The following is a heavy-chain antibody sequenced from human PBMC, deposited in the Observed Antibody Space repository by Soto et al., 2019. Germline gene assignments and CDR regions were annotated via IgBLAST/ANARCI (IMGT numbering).Heavy chain of an antibody. CDR3: ARAQDSSGYYLGY. CDR2: IIPIFGTA. J-gene: IGHJ4*02. Sequence: ASVKVSCKASEGTFSSYAISWVRQAPGQGLEWMGGIIPIFGTANYAQKFQGRVTITADKSTSTAYMELSSLRSEDTAVYYCARAQDSSGYYLGYWGQGTLVTVSS. D-gene: IGHD3-22*01. V-gene: IGHV1-69*06. CDR1: EGTFSSYA.